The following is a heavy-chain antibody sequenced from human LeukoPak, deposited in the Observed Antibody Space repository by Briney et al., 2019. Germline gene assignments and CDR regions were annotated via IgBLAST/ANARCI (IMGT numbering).Heavy chain of an antibody. J-gene: IGHJ4*02. CDR2: IYTSGRT. CDR1: GGSISGDY. V-gene: IGHV4-4*07. CDR3: ARQTGSGLFTLP. Sequence: SETLSLTCTVSGGSISGDYWSWIRQPAGTGLEWIGRIYTSGRTIYNPSLKSRVTMSVDTSKNQFSLRLNSVTATDTAMYYCARQTGSGLFTLPGGQGTLVTVSS. D-gene: IGHD3/OR15-3a*01.